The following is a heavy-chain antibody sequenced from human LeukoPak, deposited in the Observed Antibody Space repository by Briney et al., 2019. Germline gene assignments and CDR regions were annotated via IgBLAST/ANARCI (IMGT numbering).Heavy chain of an antibody. CDR1: GGSISSCY. Sequence: SETLSLTCTVSGGSISSCYWSWIRQPPGKGLEWIGYIYYSGSTNYNPSLKCRVTITVDTCKKQFSLKLISVTAADTAVYYCARVSGVTARYGPGSSWFEPWGQGTLVTVSS. V-gene: IGHV4-59*01. CDR2: IYYSGST. D-gene: IGHD5-18*01. J-gene: IGHJ5*02. CDR3: ARVSGVTARYGPGSSWFEP.